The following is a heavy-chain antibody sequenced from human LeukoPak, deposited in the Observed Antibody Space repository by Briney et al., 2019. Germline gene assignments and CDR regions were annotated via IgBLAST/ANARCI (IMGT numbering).Heavy chain of an antibody. J-gene: IGHJ3*01. Sequence: SETLSLTCTVSGGSIRSYLWGWIRQHPGKGLEWIGYVSYSGSTNNSPSLKSRVTTSVDTSKNQFSLKLSSVTAADTAVYYCARLISSSGYSYGFDAFDVWGQGTMVTVSS. D-gene: IGHD5-18*01. V-gene: IGHV4-59*08. CDR1: GGSIRSYL. CDR2: VSYSGST. CDR3: ARLISSSGYSYGFDAFDV.